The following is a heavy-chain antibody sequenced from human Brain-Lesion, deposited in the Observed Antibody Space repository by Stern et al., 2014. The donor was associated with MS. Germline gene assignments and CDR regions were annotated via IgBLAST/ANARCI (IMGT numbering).Heavy chain of an antibody. J-gene: IGHJ5*02. CDR1: GGSISSGGYY. CDR3: ARVGVYVQTGWFDP. Sequence: VHLVESGPGLVKPSQTLSLTCTVCGGSISSGGYYWSWIRQHPGKGLEWIGYIHYSGSTYYNSALKSRVTISRDTSKNQFSLNLNSVTAADTAVYYCARVGVYVQTGWFDPWGQGALVTVSS. CDR2: IHYSGST. D-gene: IGHD2-8*01. V-gene: IGHV4-31*03.